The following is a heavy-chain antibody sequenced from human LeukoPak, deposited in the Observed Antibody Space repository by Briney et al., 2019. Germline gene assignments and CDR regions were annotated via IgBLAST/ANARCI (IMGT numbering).Heavy chain of an antibody. CDR1: GDSISSSNCY. V-gene: IGHV4-61*02. J-gene: IGHJ4*02. Sequence: SETLSLTCTVSGDSISSSNCYWSWIRQPAGKGLEWIGRIYTSGSTNYNPSLKSRVTISGDTSKNQFSLRLSSVTAADTAVYYCARASYSYDINGWVPFDYWGQGTLVTVSS. CDR3: ARASYSYDINGWVPFDY. D-gene: IGHD3-22*01. CDR2: IYTSGST.